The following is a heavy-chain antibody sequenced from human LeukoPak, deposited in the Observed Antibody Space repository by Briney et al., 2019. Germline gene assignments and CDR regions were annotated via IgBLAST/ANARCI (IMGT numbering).Heavy chain of an antibody. CDR2: IYYSGST. V-gene: IGHV4-39*01. CDR1: GGSISSSSYY. D-gene: IGHD2-2*01. J-gene: IGHJ3*02. CDR3: AMGFRGYCSSTSCYAFDI. Sequence: SETLSLTCTVSGGSISSSSYYWGWIRQPPGKGLEWIGSIYYSGSTYYNPSLKSRVTIFVDTSKNQFSLKLSSVTAADTAVYYCAMGFRGYCSSTSCYAFDIWGQGTMVTVSS.